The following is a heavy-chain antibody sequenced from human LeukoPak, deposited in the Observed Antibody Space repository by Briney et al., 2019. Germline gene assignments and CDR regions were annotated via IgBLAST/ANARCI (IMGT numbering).Heavy chain of an antibody. CDR2: IYSGSNT. J-gene: IGHJ4*02. D-gene: IGHD3-10*01. CDR1: GFTVSSNY. Sequence: GGSLRLSCAASGFTVSSNYMSWVRQAPGKGLEWVSVIYSGSNTYYADSVKGRFTISRDNSKNTLYLQMNSLRAEDTAVYYCASGMDYGSGSYYNWGRGTLVTVSS. CDR3: ASGMDYGSGSYYN. V-gene: IGHV3-53*01.